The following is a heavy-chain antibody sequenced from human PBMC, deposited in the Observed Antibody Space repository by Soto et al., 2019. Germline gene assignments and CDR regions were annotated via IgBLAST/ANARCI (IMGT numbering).Heavy chain of an antibody. CDR2: IYYSGST. CDR3: ARAGYCSSTSCQSNYYYYYMDV. Sequence: SETLSLTCTVSGGSISSGGYYWSWIRQHPGKGLEWIGYIYYSGSTNYNPSLKSRVTISVDTSKNQFSLKLSSVTAADTAVYYCARAGYCSSTSCQSNYYYYYMDVWGKGTTVTVSS. J-gene: IGHJ6*03. V-gene: IGHV4-31*03. CDR1: GGSISSGGYY. D-gene: IGHD2-2*03.